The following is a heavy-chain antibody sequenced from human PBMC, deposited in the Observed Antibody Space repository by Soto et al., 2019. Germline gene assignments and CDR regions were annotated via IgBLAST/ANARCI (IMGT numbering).Heavy chain of an antibody. J-gene: IGHJ5*02. Sequence: EVHLVESGGGLVQPGGSLRLSCAASGFTFSSYEMNWVRQAPGKGLEWISHISSGSTTIFYADSVRGRFTVSRDNAKNSLYLQMNSLRVEDTAVYYCARALVGPWGQGTLVTVSS. CDR2: ISSGSTTI. CDR1: GFTFSSYE. V-gene: IGHV3-48*03. CDR3: ARALVGP.